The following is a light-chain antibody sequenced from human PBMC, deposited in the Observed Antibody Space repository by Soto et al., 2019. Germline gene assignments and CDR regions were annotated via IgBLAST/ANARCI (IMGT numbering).Light chain of an antibody. CDR1: QSISTY. CDR3: QQSFITPPLT. V-gene: IGKV1-39*01. Sequence: DIQMTQSPSSLSASIGDIITITCRASQSISTYLNWYQQKPGKAPKLLIYGASTLQNGVPSRFSGSGSATDYPLTISGLQPQDFATSYCQQSFITPPLTFGGRTKVEMK. J-gene: IGKJ4*01. CDR2: GAS.